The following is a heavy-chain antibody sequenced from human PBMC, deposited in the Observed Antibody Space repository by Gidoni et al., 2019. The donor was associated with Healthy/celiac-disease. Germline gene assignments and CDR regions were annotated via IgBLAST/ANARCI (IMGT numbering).Heavy chain of an antibody. CDR1: GYSFPSYW. CDR3: ARPLGYCSSTSCSPFDY. CDR2: IYPGDSDT. Sequence: VQLVPSGAEVNKPGESLKISFKGSGYSFPSYWIGWVRQMPGKGLEWMGIIYPGDSDTRYSPSFQGQVTISADKSISTAYLQWSSLKASDTAMYYCARPLGYCSSTSCSPFDYWGQGTLVTVSS. V-gene: IGHV5-51*01. D-gene: IGHD2-2*01. J-gene: IGHJ4*02.